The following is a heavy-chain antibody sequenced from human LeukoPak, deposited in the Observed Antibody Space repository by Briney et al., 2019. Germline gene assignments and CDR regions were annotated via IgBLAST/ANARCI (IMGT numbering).Heavy chain of an antibody. D-gene: IGHD3-10*01. CDR1: GGSISSNNW. J-gene: IGHJ5*02. V-gene: IGHV4-4*02. CDR2: IYHSGST. Sequence: SGTLSLTCAVSGGSISSNNWWSWVRQPPGKGLEWIGSIYHSGSTYYNPSLKSRVTISVDTSKNQFSLKLSSVTAADTAVYYCARGGRRYYGSGGPFDPWGQGTLVTVSS. CDR3: ARGGRRYYGSGGPFDP.